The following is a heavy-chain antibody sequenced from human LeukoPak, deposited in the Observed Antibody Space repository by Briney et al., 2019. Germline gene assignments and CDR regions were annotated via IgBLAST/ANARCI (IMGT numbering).Heavy chain of an antibody. Sequence: PGGSLRLSCAASGFTFSNAWMSWVRQAPGKGLEWVGRIKSKTDGGTTDYAAPVKGRFTISRDDSKNTLYLQMNSLKTEDTAVYYCTTVLVVTAKPYRSVVDYWGQGTLVTVSS. CDR3: TTVLVVTAKPYRSVVDY. CDR2: IKSKTDGGTT. D-gene: IGHD2-21*02. J-gene: IGHJ4*02. V-gene: IGHV3-15*01. CDR1: GFTFSNAW.